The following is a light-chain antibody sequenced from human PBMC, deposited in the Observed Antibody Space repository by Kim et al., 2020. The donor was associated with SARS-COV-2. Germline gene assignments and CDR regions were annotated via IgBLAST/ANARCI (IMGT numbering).Light chain of an antibody. CDR2: DVS. CDR3: SSYTSSSPCV. J-gene: IGLJ1*01. CDR1: SSDVGGYNY. V-gene: IGLV2-14*01. Sequence: QSALTQPASVSGSPGQSITISCTGTSSDVGGYNYVSWYQQHPGKAPKLMLYDVSERPSGVSNRFSGSKSGNTASLTISGLQAEDEADYYCSSYTSSSPCVFGAGTKVTVL.